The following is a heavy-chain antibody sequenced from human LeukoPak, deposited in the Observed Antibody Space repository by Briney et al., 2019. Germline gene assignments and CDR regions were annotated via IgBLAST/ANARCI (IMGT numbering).Heavy chain of an antibody. CDR1: GGSISSYY. J-gene: IGHJ4*02. V-gene: IGHV4-59*08. Sequence: SETLSLTCTVSGGSISSYYWSWIRQPPGKGLEWIGYIYYSGTTNYNPSLKSRVTISVDTSKNQFSLKLSSVTAADTAVYYCARHPIYLYDSSGYIDYWGQGTLVTVSS. D-gene: IGHD3-22*01. CDR3: ARHPIYLYDSSGYIDY. CDR2: IYYSGTT.